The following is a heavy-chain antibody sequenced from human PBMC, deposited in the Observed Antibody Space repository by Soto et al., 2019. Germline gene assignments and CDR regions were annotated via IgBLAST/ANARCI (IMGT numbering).Heavy chain of an antibody. Sequence: EVQLVQTGGGLIKPGGSLSLSCAASGLSVSDKYMSWVRQAPGKGLEWVSLTYTGGNSYFAAFVKGRFIVSRDISKNTLFLHMNSLAAGDTAVYYCAREGYAYGLDFWGQGSLVTVSS. CDR3: AREGYAYGLDF. CDR1: GLSVSDKY. J-gene: IGHJ4*02. CDR2: TYTGGNS. V-gene: IGHV3-53*02. D-gene: IGHD3-10*01.